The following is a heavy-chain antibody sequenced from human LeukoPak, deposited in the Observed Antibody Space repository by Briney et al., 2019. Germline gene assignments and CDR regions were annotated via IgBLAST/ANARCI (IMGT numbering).Heavy chain of an antibody. J-gene: IGHJ5*02. V-gene: IGHV4-4*02. CDR2: IFHSGST. CDR1: GGSITSTNW. Sequence: SGTLSLTCAVSGGSITSTNWWSWVRQPPGKGLEWIGEIFHSGSTTYNPSLKSRVTISVDKSKNQFSLKLTSVTAADTAVYYCVRLYADYGWFDPWGQGTLVTVSS. D-gene: IGHD4-17*01. CDR3: VRLYADYGWFDP.